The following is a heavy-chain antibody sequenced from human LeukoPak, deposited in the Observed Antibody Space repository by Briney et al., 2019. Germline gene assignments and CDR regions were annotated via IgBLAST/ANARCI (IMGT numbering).Heavy chain of an antibody. V-gene: IGHV3-30-3*01. Sequence: GGSLRLSCAASGFTFSSYAMHWVRQAPGKGLEWVAVISYDGSNKYYADSVKGRFTISRDNSKNTLYLQMNSLRAEDTAVYYCARKRKYQLLGEFDYWGQGTLVTVSS. CDR2: ISYDGSNK. CDR3: ARKRKYQLLGEFDY. CDR1: GFTFSSYA. J-gene: IGHJ4*02. D-gene: IGHD2-2*01.